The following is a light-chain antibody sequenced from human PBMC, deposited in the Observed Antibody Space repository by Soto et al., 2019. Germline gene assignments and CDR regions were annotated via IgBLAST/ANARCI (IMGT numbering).Light chain of an antibody. CDR3: QQYDRLPWT. CDR2: DAS. Sequence: DIQMTQSPSSLSASIGDRVTITCQASQDVSHFLKWFQQRPGKAPKLLIYDASTLERGVPSRFSGRGSGSRFTFTITSLQPEDIATYYCQQYDRLPWTFGQGTKVEMK. V-gene: IGKV1-33*01. CDR1: QDVSHF. J-gene: IGKJ1*01.